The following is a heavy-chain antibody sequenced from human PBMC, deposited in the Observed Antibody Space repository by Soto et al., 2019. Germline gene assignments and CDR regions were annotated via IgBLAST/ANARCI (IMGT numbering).Heavy chain of an antibody. V-gene: IGHV3-23*01. J-gene: IGHJ4*02. CDR1: GFTFSSYA. D-gene: IGHD2-15*01. Sequence: GGSLRLSCAASGFTFSSYAMSWVRQAPGKGLEWVSAISGSGGSTYYADSMKGRFTISRDNSKNTLYLQMNSLRAEDTAVYYCAKATCSGGSCYYFDYWGQGTLVTVSS. CDR3: AKATCSGGSCYYFDY. CDR2: ISGSGGST.